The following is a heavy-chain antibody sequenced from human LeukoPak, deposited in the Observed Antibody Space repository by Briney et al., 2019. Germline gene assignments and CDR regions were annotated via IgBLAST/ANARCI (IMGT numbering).Heavy chain of an antibody. CDR1: GFNFRDYW. V-gene: IGHV3-7*01. J-gene: IGHJ6*02. CDR3: VRTHLVRGVIRNYYYGMDV. D-gene: IGHD3-10*01. Sequence: GGSLRLSCAVSGFNFRDYWMSWVRQAPGKGLEWVANINEDGSEKYYVDSVKGRVATSRDNARNSLFLQMNSLRVEDTAVYYCVRTHLVRGVIRNYYYGMDVWGQGTTVIVSS. CDR2: INEDGSEK.